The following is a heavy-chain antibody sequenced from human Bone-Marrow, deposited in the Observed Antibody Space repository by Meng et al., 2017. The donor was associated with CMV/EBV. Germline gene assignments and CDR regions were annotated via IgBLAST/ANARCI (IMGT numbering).Heavy chain of an antibody. J-gene: IGHJ4*02. V-gene: IGHV1-2*02. Sequence: ASVKVSCKASGYTFTGYYMHWLRQAPGQGLEWMGWINPNSGDTNYAQKFQGRVTMTRDTSISTAYMELSRLRSDDTAVYYCARGSVRYCSSTSCYLDYWGQGTLVTVSS. CDR1: GYTFTGYY. CDR3: ARGSVRYCSSTSCYLDY. D-gene: IGHD2-2*01. CDR2: INPNSGDT.